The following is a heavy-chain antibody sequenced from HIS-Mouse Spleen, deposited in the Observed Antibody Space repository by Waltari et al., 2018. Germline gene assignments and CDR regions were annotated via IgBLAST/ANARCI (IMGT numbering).Heavy chain of an antibody. V-gene: IGHV1-8*01. CDR3: ARWEYCSGGSCQSAFDI. Sequence: TSYDINWVRQATGQGLEWMGWMNPNSGNTGYAQKFQGRVTMTRNTSISTAYMELSSLRSEDTAVYYCARWEYCSGGSCQSAFDIWGQGTMVTVSS. CDR2: MNPNSGNT. D-gene: IGHD2-15*01. CDR1: TSYD. J-gene: IGHJ3*02.